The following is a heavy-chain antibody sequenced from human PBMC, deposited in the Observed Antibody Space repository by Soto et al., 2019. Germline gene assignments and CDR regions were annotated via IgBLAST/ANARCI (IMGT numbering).Heavy chain of an antibody. V-gene: IGHV1-3*01. CDR3: ARGIATGQLDP. J-gene: IGHJ5*02. D-gene: IGHD2-15*01. CDR2: INPDNGNT. CDR1: GYAFTRYT. Sequence: AAVQVPCKASGYAFTRYTMNWVRQAPGQRLEWMGWINPDNGNTKSSQKFQDRVIITRDTSASTAYMDLSSLRSEDTAVYYCARGIATGQLDPWGQGTLVTVS.